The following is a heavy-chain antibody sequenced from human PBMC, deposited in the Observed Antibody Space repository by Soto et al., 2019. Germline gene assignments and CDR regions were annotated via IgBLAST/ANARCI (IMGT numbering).Heavy chain of an antibody. CDR2: IYYSGST. Sequence: QVQLQESGPGLVKPSETLSLTCTVSGGSISVYYWSWIRQPPGKGLEWIGYIYYSGSTNYNPSLKSRVTISVDTSKNQSSRKLSSVTAADTAVYYCARGGWRHIDYWGQGTLVTVSS. D-gene: IGHD3-3*01. J-gene: IGHJ4*02. CDR3: ARGGWRHIDY. V-gene: IGHV4-59*08. CDR1: GGSISVYY.